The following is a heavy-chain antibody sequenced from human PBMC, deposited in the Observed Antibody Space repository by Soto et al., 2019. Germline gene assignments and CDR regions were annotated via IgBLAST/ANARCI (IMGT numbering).Heavy chain of an antibody. CDR1: WDSVSCKSVA. D-gene: IGHD2-2*01. V-gene: IGHV2-5*08. Sequence: QTLSLTCAIFWDSVSCKSVAWSWIRQPPGRALEWLPFMYWYDDKLYSPSLRNMLTLNRHSSEPPVALTVTNKNPVHAATYYSAPRPSGFKCSYVHWGQGTPVTVSS. CDR2: MYWYDDK. J-gene: IGHJ4*02. CDR3: APRPSGFKCSYVH.